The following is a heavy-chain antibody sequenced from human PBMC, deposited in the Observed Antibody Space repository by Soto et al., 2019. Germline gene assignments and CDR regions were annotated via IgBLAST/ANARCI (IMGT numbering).Heavy chain of an antibody. CDR1: GYTFTSYY. CDR3: AREDLILRIAYYGMDV. J-gene: IGHJ6*02. CDR2: INPSGGST. D-gene: IGHD1-26*01. V-gene: IGHV1-46*01. Sequence: GASVKVSCKASGYTFTSYYMHWVRQAPGQGLEWMGIINPSGGSTSYAQKFQGRVTMTRDTSTSTVYMELSSLRSEDTAVYYCAREDLILRIAYYGMDVWGQGTTVTVSS.